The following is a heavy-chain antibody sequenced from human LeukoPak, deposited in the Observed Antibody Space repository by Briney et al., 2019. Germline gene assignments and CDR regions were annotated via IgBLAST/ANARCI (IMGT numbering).Heavy chain of an antibody. V-gene: IGHV1-2*02. CDR1: GYTFTGYY. CDR3: ARDLSKVGATNYFDY. Sequence: ASVKVSCKASGYTFTGYYMHWVRQAPGQGLEWMGWINPNSGGTNYAQKFQGRVTMTRDTSISTAYMELSRLRSGDTAVYYCARDLSKVGATNYFDYWGQGTLVTVSS. CDR2: INPNSGGT. J-gene: IGHJ4*02. D-gene: IGHD1-26*01.